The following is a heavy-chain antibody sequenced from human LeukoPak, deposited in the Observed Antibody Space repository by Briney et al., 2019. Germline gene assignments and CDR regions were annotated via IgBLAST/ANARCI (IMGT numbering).Heavy chain of an antibody. Sequence: GGSLRLSCAASGFTFSSYAMHWVRQAPGKGLEWVAVISYDGSNKYYADSVKGRFTISRDNSKNTLYLQMNSLRAEDTAVYYCARLDRPGGATAHDAFDIWGQGTMVTVSS. D-gene: IGHD1-14*01. J-gene: IGHJ3*02. CDR1: GFTFSSYA. CDR3: ARLDRPGGATAHDAFDI. V-gene: IGHV3-30-3*01. CDR2: ISYDGSNK.